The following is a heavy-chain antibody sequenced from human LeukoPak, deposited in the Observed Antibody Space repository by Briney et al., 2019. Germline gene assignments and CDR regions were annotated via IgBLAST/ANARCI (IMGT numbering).Heavy chain of an antibody. CDR2: IHYSGST. D-gene: IGHD5-12*01. Sequence: PSETLSLTCTVSGGSISSSSYYWGWIRQPPGKGLEWIGYIHYSGSTNYNPSLKSRVTISIDASKNQFSLRLTSVTAADTAVYYCARDRGRGYDLNELDYWGQGTLVTVSS. J-gene: IGHJ4*02. CDR3: ARDRGRGYDLNELDY. CDR1: GGSISSSSYY. V-gene: IGHV4-61*05.